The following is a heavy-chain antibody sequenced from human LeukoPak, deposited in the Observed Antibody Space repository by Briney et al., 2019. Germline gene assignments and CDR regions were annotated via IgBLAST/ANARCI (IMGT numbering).Heavy chain of an antibody. V-gene: IGHV1-18*01. CDR2: ISAYNGNT. Sequence: ASVKVSCKASGYTFTSYGISWVRQAPGQGLEWMGWISAYNGNTNYAQKLQGRVTMTTDTSTSTAYMELRSLRSDDTAVYYCARGVPYYYDSSGYGRIDYWGQGTLVTVSS. D-gene: IGHD3-22*01. CDR1: GYTFTSYG. CDR3: ARGVPYYYDSSGYGRIDY. J-gene: IGHJ4*02.